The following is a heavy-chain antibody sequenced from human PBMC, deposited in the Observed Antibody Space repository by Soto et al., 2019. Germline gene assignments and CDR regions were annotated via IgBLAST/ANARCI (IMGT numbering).Heavy chain of an antibody. D-gene: IGHD5-12*01. V-gene: IGHV4-59*08. CDR2: VFYSGHS. J-gene: IGHJ4*02. CDR1: GGSISSNY. Sequence: QVQLQESGPGLVKPSETLSLTCTVSGGSISSNYWSWIRQPPGKGLEWIAYVFYSGHSDYNPSLMDRAPIPVDTATNQFALKMRSVTAADTAVYYCATWVATTEWDSWGQGTLVTVSS. CDR3: ATWVATTEWDS.